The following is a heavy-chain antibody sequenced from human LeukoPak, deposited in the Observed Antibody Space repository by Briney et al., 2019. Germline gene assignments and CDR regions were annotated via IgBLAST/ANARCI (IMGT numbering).Heavy chain of an antibody. V-gene: IGHV3-30*03. D-gene: IGHD1-26*01. J-gene: IGHJ4*02. CDR3: ATAGSGSHDY. Sequence: GRSLRLSCAASGFTFSSYGMHWVRQAPGKGLEWVAVISYDGSNKYYADSVKGRFTISRDNSKNTLYLQMNSLRAEDTAVYYCATAGSGSHDYWGQGTLVTVSS. CDR1: GFTFSSYG. CDR2: ISYDGSNK.